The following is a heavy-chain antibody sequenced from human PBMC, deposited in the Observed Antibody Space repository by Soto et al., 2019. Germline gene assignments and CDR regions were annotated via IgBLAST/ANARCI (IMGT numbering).Heavy chain of an antibody. CDR3: AQRSPIYGCPAY. J-gene: IGHJ4*02. CDR1: GFSLSTSGVG. D-gene: IGHD3-10*01. V-gene: IGHV2-5*02. CDR2: IYWDDDK. Sequence: QITLKESGPTLVKPTQTLTLTCTFSGFSLSTSGVGVGWIRQPPGEALAWLALIYWDDDKRYSPSLKSRLTLTKDTAKTQLVLTTTNMDPVDTGTYFCAQRSPIYGCPAYWGQGALVTVSS.